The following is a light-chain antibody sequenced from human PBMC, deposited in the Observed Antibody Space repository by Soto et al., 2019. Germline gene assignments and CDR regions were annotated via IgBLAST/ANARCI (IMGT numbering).Light chain of an antibody. V-gene: IGKV3-15*01. Sequence: EIVMTQSPATLSVSPGDRATLSCRASQSVSHNLAWFKQKPGQAPSLLIYGASTRATGVPARFSGSGSGTEFTLTISSLQSEDFAIYYCQQYNKWPLWTFGQGTKVEIK. J-gene: IGKJ1*01. CDR1: QSVSHN. CDR2: GAS. CDR3: QQYNKWPLWT.